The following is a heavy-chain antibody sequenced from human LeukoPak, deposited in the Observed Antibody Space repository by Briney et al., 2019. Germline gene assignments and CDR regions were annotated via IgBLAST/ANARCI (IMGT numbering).Heavy chain of an antibody. CDR2: ISSSGSNI. Sequence: PGGSLRLSCAASGFTFSSYEMNWVRLAPGKGLEWVSYISSSGSNIYYADSVKGRFTISRDNAKNSLSLQMNSLRAEDTAVYYCAKVPGRVPYISNWGQGTLVSVSS. CDR3: AKVPGRVPYISN. J-gene: IGHJ4*02. CDR1: GFTFSSYE. D-gene: IGHD2-2*01. V-gene: IGHV3-48*03.